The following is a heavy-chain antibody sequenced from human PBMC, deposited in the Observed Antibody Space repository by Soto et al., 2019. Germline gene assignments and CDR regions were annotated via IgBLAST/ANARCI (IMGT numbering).Heavy chain of an antibody. CDR2: INPSGGST. V-gene: IGHV1-46*01. CDR3: ARGFSSGWPFGY. Sequence: QVQLVQSGAEVKKPGASVKVSCKASGYTFTNYYIHWVRQAPGQGLEWMGIINPSGGSTTYAQKFQGRVTMTRDTSTSTVYMELSSLRSEDTAVYYCARGFSSGWPFGYWGQGTPVTVSS. J-gene: IGHJ4*02. CDR1: GYTFTNYY. D-gene: IGHD6-19*01.